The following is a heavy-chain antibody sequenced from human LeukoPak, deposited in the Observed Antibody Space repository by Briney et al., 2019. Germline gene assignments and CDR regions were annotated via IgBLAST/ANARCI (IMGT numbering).Heavy chain of an antibody. D-gene: IGHD1-1*01. J-gene: IGHJ3*02. Sequence: KTLSLTCTVTGGSIISYSWSWTRHPPGKGLEGIGYIYYSGSTNYNPSLKSRVTISVDTSKNQFSLKLSSVTAADTAVYYCAGSRHWNDERVAFDIWGQGTMVTVSS. CDR2: IYYSGST. V-gene: IGHV4-59*01. CDR3: AGSRHWNDERVAFDI. CDR1: GGSIISYS.